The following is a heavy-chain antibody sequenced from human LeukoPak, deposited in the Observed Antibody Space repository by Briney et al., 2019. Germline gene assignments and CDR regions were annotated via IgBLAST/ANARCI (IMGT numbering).Heavy chain of an antibody. J-gene: IGHJ4*02. CDR2: MNPNSGNT. D-gene: IGHD3-10*01. CDR3: ARGMGPGALDY. Sequence: ASVKVSCKASGYTFTGYYMHWVRQATGQGLEWMGWMNPNSGNTGYAQKFQGRVTITRNTSISTAYMELSSLRSEDTAVYYCARGMGPGALDYWGQGTLVTVSS. CDR1: GYTFTGYY. V-gene: IGHV1-8*03.